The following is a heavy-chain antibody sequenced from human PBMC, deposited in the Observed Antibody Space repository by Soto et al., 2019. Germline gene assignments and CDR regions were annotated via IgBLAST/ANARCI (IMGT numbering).Heavy chain of an antibody. Sequence: QVQLVQSGAEVKKPGSSVKVSCKASGGTFSSYAISWVRQAPGQGLEWMGGIIPIFGTANFAQKFQGRVTITADESTSTAYMELSSLRSEDTAVYYCARWSPAARANSWFDPWGQGTLVTVSS. J-gene: IGHJ5*02. D-gene: IGHD2-2*01. CDR2: IIPIFGTA. V-gene: IGHV1-69*01. CDR3: ARWSPAARANSWFDP. CDR1: GGTFSSYA.